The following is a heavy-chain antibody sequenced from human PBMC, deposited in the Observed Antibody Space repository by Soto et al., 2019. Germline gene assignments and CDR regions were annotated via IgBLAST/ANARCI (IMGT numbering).Heavy chain of an antibody. CDR1: GFILTNFY. J-gene: IGHJ4*02. V-gene: IGHV3-11*01. D-gene: IGHD3-16*01. Sequence: GSLRLSWAAPGFILTNFYMTWIRQAPGKGLELVSYISPGGDIRNYVDSVKGRFTISRDNTNRLVYLHMNSLRAEDTAVYYCTRDPRITDFWGQGTLVTVSS. CDR2: ISPGGDIR. CDR3: TRDPRITDF.